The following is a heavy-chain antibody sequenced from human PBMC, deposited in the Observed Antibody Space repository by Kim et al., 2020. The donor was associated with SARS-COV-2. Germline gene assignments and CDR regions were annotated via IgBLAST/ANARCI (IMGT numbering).Heavy chain of an antibody. CDR3: AAIVASGITPDF. V-gene: IGHV4-39*02. J-gene: IGHJ4*02. D-gene: IGHD6-13*01. CDR1: GASISSRSYY. Sequence: SETLSLTCTVSGASISSRSYYWGWIRQPPGKGLEWIASIYYTGSTNYNPSLKSRVTISVDTSTNHFSLNLSSVTAADTAVYYCAAIVASGITPDFWGKGTLVTVSS. CDR2: IYYTGST.